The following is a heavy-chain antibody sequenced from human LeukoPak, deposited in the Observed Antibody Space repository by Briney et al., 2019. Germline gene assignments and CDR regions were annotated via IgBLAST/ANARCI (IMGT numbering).Heavy chain of an antibody. V-gene: IGHV3-21*01. CDR1: GFTFSSYS. D-gene: IGHD2-15*01. CDR3: AKDQFKLLHAFDI. CDR2: ISSSSSYI. J-gene: IGHJ3*02. Sequence: GGSLRLSCAASGFTFSSYSMNWVRQAPGKGLEWVSSISSSSSYIYYADSVKGRFTISRDNAKNSLYLQMNSLRAEDTAVYYCAKDQFKLLHAFDIWGQGTMVTVSS.